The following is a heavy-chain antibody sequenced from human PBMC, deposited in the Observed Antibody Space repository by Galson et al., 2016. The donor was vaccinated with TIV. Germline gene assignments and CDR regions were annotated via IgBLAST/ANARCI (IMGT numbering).Heavy chain of an antibody. CDR1: GGSVSDQY. D-gene: IGHD4-17*01. CDR2: IYYGTTT. V-gene: IGHV4-59*02. J-gene: IGHJ5*02. Sequence: TLSLTCSVSGGSVSDQYWSWFRQPPGKGLEWIGYIYYGTTTNYNPSLQSRVRISVDTSKNQFSMKLTSVTAADTAVYYCARGEMDYVNWFDAWGQGTLVTVSS. CDR3: ARGEMDYVNWFDA.